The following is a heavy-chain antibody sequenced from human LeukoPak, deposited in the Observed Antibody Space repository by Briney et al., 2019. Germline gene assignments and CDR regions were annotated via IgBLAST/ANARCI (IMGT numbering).Heavy chain of an antibody. CDR2: IYYSGST. J-gene: IGHJ3*02. CDR1: GGSISSGDYY. V-gene: IGHV4-30-4*01. D-gene: IGHD6-13*01. CDR3: ARAGGWQQLVGYAFDI. Sequence: SETLSLTCTVSGGSISSGDYYWSWIRQPPGKGLEWIGYIYYSGSTYYNPSLKSRVTISVDTSKNQFSLKLSSVTAADTAVYYCARAGGWQQLVGYAFDIWGQGTMVTVSS.